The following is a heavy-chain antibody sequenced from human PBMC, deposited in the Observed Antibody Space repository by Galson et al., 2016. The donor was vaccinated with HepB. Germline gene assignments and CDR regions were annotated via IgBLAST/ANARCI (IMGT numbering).Heavy chain of an antibody. CDR3: ARAGAVGIRWNKYSQFGLDF. Sequence: SVKVSCKASGHKMIAFYMQWVRQAPGQGLEWMGWINPHSGDTNYAQNFQGRVTLTSDTSISTAYLELTGLRSDDTAVYYCARAGAVGIRWNKYSQFGLDFWGQGTTVTVSS. CDR1: GHKMIAFY. CDR2: INPHSGDT. J-gene: IGHJ6*02. D-gene: IGHD2-15*01. V-gene: IGHV1-2*02.